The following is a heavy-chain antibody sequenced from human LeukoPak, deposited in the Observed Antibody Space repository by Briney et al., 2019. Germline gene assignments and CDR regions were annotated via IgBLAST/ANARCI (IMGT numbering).Heavy chain of an antibody. J-gene: IGHJ4*02. CDR2: ISYDGSNK. CDR3: AKGPPNWNYGDLDY. CDR1: GFTFSSYG. Sequence: GGSLRLPCAASGFTFSSYGMHWVRQAPGKGLEWVAVISYDGSNKYYADSVKGRFTISRDNSKNTLYLQMNSLRAEDTAVYYCAKGPPNWNYGDLDYWGQGTLVTVSS. D-gene: IGHD1-7*01. V-gene: IGHV3-30*18.